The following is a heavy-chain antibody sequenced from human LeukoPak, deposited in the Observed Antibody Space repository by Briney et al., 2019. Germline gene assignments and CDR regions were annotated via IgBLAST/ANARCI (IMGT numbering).Heavy chain of an antibody. V-gene: IGHV3-23*01. CDR1: GFTFSSYA. D-gene: IGHD3-22*01. J-gene: IGHJ4*02. Sequence: GGSLRLSCAASGFTFSSYAMSWVRQAPGKGLEWVSAISGSGGSTYYADSVKGRFTISRDNAKNSLYLQMSSLRAEDTAMYFCAGDDSSGYFFDFWGQGTLVTVSS. CDR3: AGDDSSGYFFDF. CDR2: ISGSGGST.